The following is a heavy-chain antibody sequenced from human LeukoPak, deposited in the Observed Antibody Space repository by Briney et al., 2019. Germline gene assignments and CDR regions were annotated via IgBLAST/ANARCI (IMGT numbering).Heavy chain of an antibody. CDR1: GYTFTSYG. CDR3: ARQVSAANYYYYYMDV. V-gene: IGHV1-18*01. Sequence: GASVKVSCKASGYTFTSYGISWVRQAPGQGLEWMGWISAYNGNTNYAQKLQGRVTMTTDTSTSTAYMELRSLRSDDTAVYYCARQVSAANYYYYYMDVWGKGTTVTVSS. CDR2: ISAYNGNT. J-gene: IGHJ6*03. D-gene: IGHD2-2*01.